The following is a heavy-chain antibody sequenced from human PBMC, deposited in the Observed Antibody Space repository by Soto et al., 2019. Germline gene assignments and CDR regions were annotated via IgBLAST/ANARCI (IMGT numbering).Heavy chain of an antibody. Sequence: GGSLRLSCTTSGFTFGDYAMSWSRQAPGKGLEWVGVIRSKAYGATTDYAASVKGRFTIPRDDSKSIAYLQMNSLKSEDTGVYYCTKYTYTSRYAYYGMDVWGHGTTVTV. J-gene: IGHJ6*02. D-gene: IGHD6-13*01. CDR2: IRSKAYGATT. CDR1: GFTFGDYA. V-gene: IGHV3-49*03. CDR3: TKYTYTSRYAYYGMDV.